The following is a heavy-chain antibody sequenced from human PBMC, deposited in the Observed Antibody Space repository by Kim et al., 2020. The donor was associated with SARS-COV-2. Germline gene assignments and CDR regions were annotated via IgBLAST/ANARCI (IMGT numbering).Heavy chain of an antibody. CDR1: GGSISSSSYY. CDR3: ARLGYDSSLDY. D-gene: IGHD3-22*01. CDR2: IYYSGST. Sequence: SETLSLTCTVSGGSISSSSYYWGWIRQPPGKGLEWIGSIYYSGSTYYNPSLKSRVTISVDTSKNQFSLKLSSVTAADTAVYYCARLGYDSSLDYWGQGTLVTVSS. J-gene: IGHJ4*02. V-gene: IGHV4-39*01.